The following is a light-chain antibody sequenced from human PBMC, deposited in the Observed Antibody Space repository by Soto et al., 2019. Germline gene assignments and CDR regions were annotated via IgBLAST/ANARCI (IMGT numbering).Light chain of an antibody. J-gene: IGKJ1*01. CDR1: QSLLYNSNNKNY. CDR3: QQYYNGPWT. Sequence: DIVMTQSPDSLAVSLGERATINCKSSQSLLYNSNNKNYLAWFQQKSGQPPKLLIYWASTRESGVPDRFSGSGSGTEFPLTVSSLQAEDVAVYYCQQYYNGPWTFGQGTRVEIK. CDR2: WAS. V-gene: IGKV4-1*01.